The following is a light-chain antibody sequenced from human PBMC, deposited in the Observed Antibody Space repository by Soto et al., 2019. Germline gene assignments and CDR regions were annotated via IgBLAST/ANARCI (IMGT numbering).Light chain of an antibody. CDR2: DVS. Sequence: QSALTQPAFVSGSPGQSITISCTGTSSDVGGYNYVSWYQQHPGKAPKLMIYDVSNRPSGVSNRFSGSKSGNTASLTISGLQAEDEADYYCSSYTSSSTLVVFGGGTKVTVL. J-gene: IGLJ2*01. CDR1: SSDVGGYNY. CDR3: SSYTSSSTLVV. V-gene: IGLV2-14*01.